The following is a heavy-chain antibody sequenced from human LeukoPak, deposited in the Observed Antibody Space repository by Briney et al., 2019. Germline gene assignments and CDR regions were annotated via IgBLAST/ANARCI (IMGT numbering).Heavy chain of an antibody. D-gene: IGHD6-13*01. V-gene: IGHV1-18*01. J-gene: IGHJ5*02. CDR2: ISAYNGNT. CDR3: ARSESIAAAEDWFDP. CDR1: GSSISTYA. Sequence: ASVKVSCKTAGSSISTYAISWVRQAPGQGPEWMGWISAYNGNTNYAQKLQGRVTMTTDTSTSTAYMELRSLRSDDTAVYYCARSESIAAAEDWFDPWGQGTLVTVSS.